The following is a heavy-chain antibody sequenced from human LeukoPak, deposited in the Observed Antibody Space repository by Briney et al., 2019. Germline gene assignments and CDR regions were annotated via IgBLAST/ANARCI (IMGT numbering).Heavy chain of an antibody. CDR1: GFTVSSNY. Sequence: GGSLRLSCAASGFTVSSNYMSWVRQAPGKGLEWVSVIYSGGSTYYADSVKGRFTISRDNSKNTLYLQMNSLRAEDTAVYYCARRFLEWLGPGAFDIWGQGTMVTVSS. CDR2: IYSGGST. D-gene: IGHD3-3*01. J-gene: IGHJ3*02. V-gene: IGHV3-53*01. CDR3: ARRFLEWLGPGAFDI.